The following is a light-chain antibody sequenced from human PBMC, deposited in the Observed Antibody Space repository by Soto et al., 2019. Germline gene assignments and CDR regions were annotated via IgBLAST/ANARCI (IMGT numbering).Light chain of an antibody. CDR2: EVS. J-gene: IGKJ4*01. CDR1: ERLTGN. CDR3: QQYNNWPPVLT. Sequence: EIVMKQSPATLSLSRGDRATLSCRASERLTGNFAWYQHRPGQAPRLLIYEVSTRATYIPARFSGSGSGTEFTLTISSLQSEDFAVYYCQQYNNWPPVLTFGGGTMVDI. V-gene: IGKV3-15*01.